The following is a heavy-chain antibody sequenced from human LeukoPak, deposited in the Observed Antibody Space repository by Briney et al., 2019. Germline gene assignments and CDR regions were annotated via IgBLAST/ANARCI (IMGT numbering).Heavy chain of an antibody. D-gene: IGHD1-26*01. CDR3: ARDKWEPRYAFDI. CDR2: IYYSGST. CDR1: GGSISSYY. V-gene: IGHV4-59*01. J-gene: IGHJ3*02. Sequence: SETLSLTCTVSGGSISSYYWSWLRQPPGKGLEWIGYIYYSGSTNYNPSLKSRVTISVDTSKNQFSLKLSSVTAADTAVYYCARDKWEPRYAFDIWGQGTMVTVSS.